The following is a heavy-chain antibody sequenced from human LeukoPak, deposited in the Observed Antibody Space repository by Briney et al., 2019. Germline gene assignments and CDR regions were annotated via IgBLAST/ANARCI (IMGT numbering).Heavy chain of an antibody. CDR3: AREREKEYYYDSSENAFDI. CDR1: GGTFSGYY. J-gene: IGHJ3*02. V-gene: IGHV4-34*01. Sequence: SETLSLTCAVYGGTFSGYYWSWIRQPPGKGLEWIGEINHSGSTNYNPSLKSRVTISVDTSKNQFSLKLSSVTAADTAVYYCAREREKEYYYDSSENAFDIWGQGTMVTVSS. D-gene: IGHD3-22*01. CDR2: INHSGST.